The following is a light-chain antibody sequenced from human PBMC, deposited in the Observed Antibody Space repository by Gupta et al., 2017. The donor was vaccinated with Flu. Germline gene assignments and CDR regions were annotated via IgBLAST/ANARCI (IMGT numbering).Light chain of an antibody. Sequence: IQVTQSPSSLSASVGDTVAISCRTSQRVTSYVTWYLQRPGESPRLLVYAASSLAMGVPSRFSGSGSGADFTLTIRSLQPEDFGVYHCQQTDGYPWTFGQGTKVEMK. CDR2: AAS. CDR1: QRVTSY. J-gene: IGKJ1*01. V-gene: IGKV1-39*01. CDR3: QQTDGYPWT.